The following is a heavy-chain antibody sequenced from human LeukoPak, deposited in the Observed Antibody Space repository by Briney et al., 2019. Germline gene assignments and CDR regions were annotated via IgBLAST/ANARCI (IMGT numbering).Heavy chain of an antibody. CDR1: GGSFSGYY. J-gene: IGHJ4*02. V-gene: IGHV4-4*07. D-gene: IGHD3-3*01. CDR3: ATEGSGFNK. Sequence: SETLSLTCAVYGGSFSGYYWSWIRQPAGKGLEWIGRIYNSGSTNYNPSLKSRLIMSVDTSKNQFSLKLSPVTAADTAVYYCATEGSGFNKWGQGTLVTVSS. CDR2: IYNSGST.